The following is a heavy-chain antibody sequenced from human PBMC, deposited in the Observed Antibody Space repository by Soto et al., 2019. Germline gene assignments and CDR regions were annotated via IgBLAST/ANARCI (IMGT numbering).Heavy chain of an antibody. J-gene: IGHJ6*02. D-gene: IGHD2-2*02. CDR3: AKGHHTLVDV. CDR2: ISYDGSNK. CDR1: GFTFSSYG. Sequence: EGSLRLSCAASGFTFSSYGMHWVRQAPGKGLEWVAVISYDGSNKYYADSVKGRFTISRDNSKNTLYLQMNSLRAEDTAVYYCAKGHHTLVDVWGQGTTVTVSS. V-gene: IGHV3-30*18.